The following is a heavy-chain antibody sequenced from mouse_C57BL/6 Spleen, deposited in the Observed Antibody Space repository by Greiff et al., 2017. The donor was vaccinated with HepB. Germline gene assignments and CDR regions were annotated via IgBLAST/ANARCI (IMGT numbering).Heavy chain of an antibody. J-gene: IGHJ4*01. CDR3: ARPGDPDGAMDY. V-gene: IGHV1-53*01. CDR2: INPSNGGT. CDR1: GYTFTSYW. Sequence: VQLQQPGTELVKPGASVKLSCKASGYTFTSYWMHWVKQRPGQGLEWIGNINPSNGGTNYNEKFKSKATLTVEKSSSTTYMQLSSLISEDSAVYYCARPGDPDGAMDYWGQGTSVTVSS.